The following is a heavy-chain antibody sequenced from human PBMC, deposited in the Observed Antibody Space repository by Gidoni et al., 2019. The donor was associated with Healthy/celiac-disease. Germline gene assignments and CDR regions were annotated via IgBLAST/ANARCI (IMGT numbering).Heavy chain of an antibody. Sequence: QVQLQQWGAGLLKPSETLSLTCAVYGGSFSGYYWSWIRQPPGKGLEWIGEINHSGSTNYNPSLKSRVTISVDTSKNQFSLKLSSVTAADTAVYYCARGCSSTSCYAWDYWGQGTLVTVSS. CDR2: INHSGST. V-gene: IGHV4-34*01. CDR1: GGSFSGYY. J-gene: IGHJ4*02. CDR3: ARGCSSTSCYAWDY. D-gene: IGHD2-2*01.